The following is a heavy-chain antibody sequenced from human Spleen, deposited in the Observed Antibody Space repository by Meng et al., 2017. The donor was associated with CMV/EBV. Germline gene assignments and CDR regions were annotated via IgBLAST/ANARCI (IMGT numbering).Heavy chain of an antibody. J-gene: IGHJ4*02. Sequence: SETLSLTCYVSGGSISSYYWSWIRQPPGKGLEWIGYIYYSGSTNYNPSLKRRVTFSVDTSKNQYSLKLSSVTAADTAVYYCARESGSSGYYEGYFDYWGQGTLVTVSS. V-gene: IGHV4-59*01. CDR1: GGSISSYY. D-gene: IGHD3-22*01. CDR2: IYYSGST. CDR3: ARESGSSGYYEGYFDY.